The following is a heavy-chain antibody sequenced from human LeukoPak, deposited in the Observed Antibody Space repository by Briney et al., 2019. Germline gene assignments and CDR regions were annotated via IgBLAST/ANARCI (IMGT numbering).Heavy chain of an antibody. CDR1: GFTFSDYN. J-gene: IGHJ4*02. CDR2: ISGSGGST. D-gene: IGHD3-22*01. Sequence: GGSLRLSCAASGFTFSDYNMDWVRQAPGKGLEWVSAISGSGGSTYYADSVKGRFTISRDNSENMLYLQMNSLRAEDTAVYYCAEDLYYYDSRTYYWGQGTLVTVSS. V-gene: IGHV3-23*01. CDR3: AEDLYYYDSRTYY.